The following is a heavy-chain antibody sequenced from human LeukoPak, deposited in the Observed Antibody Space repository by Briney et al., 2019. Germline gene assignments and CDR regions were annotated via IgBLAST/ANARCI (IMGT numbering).Heavy chain of an antibody. D-gene: IGHD3-22*01. CDR3: AREGLGRDSSDSYYFDY. V-gene: IGHV4-59*01. Sequence: PSETLSLTCAVYGGSFSGYYWSWIRQPPGKGLEWIGYIYYSGSTNYNPSLKSRVTISVDTSKNQFSLKLSSVTAADTAVYYCAREGLGRDSSDSYYFDYWGQGTLVTVSS. J-gene: IGHJ4*02. CDR1: GGSFSGYY. CDR2: IYYSGST.